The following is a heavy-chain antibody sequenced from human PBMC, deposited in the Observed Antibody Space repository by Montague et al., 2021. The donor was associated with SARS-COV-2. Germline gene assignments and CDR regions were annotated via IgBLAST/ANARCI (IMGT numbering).Heavy chain of an antibody. CDR3: ARRSSSGWSFDY. D-gene: IGHD6-19*01. J-gene: IGHJ4*02. CDR2: VYFSGTA. V-gene: IGHV4-59*08. CDR1: AGSITNHY. Sequence: SETLSLTCTVSAGSITNHYWSWIRHTPGKELEWIAYVYFSGTASYNPSLKSRVTISVDTSRNQFSLQLTSVTAADTAVYYCARRSSSGWSFDYWGQGTQVSVSS.